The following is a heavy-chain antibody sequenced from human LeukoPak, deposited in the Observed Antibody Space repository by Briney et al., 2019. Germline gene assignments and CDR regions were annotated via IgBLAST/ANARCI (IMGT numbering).Heavy chain of an antibody. D-gene: IGHD4-23*01. Sequence: ASVKVSCKASGYTFTGYYMHWVRQAPGQGLEWMGWINPNSGGTNYAQKFQGRVTMTRDTSISTAYMEMSRLRSDDTAVYYCVKDQDYGGTDGNAFDIWGQGTMVTVSS. CDR3: VKDQDYGGTDGNAFDI. CDR1: GYTFTGYY. J-gene: IGHJ3*02. V-gene: IGHV1-2*02. CDR2: INPNSGGT.